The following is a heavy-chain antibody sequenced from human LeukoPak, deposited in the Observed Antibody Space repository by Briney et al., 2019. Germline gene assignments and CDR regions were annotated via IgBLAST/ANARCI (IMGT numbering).Heavy chain of an antibody. CDR1: GFTVSSYW. D-gene: IGHD6-13*01. CDR3: ARAASIAAAGNFDY. CDR2: IRQDGSEK. J-gene: IGHJ4*02. Sequence: GGSLRLSCAASGFTVSSYWMSWVRQAPGKGLEWVANIRQDGSEKYYVDSVKGRFTISRDNAKNSLYLQMNSLRAEDTAVYYCARAASIAAAGNFDYWGQGTLVTVSS. V-gene: IGHV3-7*01.